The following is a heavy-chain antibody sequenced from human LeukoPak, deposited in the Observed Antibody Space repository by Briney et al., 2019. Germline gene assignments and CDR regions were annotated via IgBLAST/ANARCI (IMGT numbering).Heavy chain of an antibody. J-gene: IGHJ6*02. V-gene: IGHV4-31*03. D-gene: IGHD3-3*01. CDR2: IYYSGST. CDR3: AREAHDFWSGSAQYGMDV. CDR1: GGSXXSXGYY. Sequence: TLSLTCXXXGGSXXSXGYYWSWIRQHPGKGLEWIVYIYYSGSTYYNPSLQSRVTISVHTSKNQFSLKLSSVTAADTAVYYCAREAHDFWSGSAQYGMDVWGQGTTVTVSS.